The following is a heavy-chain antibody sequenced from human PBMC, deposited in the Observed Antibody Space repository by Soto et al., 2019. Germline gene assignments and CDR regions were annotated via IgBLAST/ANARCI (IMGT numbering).Heavy chain of an antibody. CDR1: AYSNTIYG. J-gene: IGHJ6*03. CDR3: TRLRSEDYYYYYMDV. V-gene: IGHV1-18*01. Sequence: QVQLVQSGAEVKKPGASVKVSCKASAYSNTIYGINWVRQAPGQGLEWMGWISAYNGKAHYAQKVQDRLTVTTDTSTSTAYMQLRSLRSDDTAVYFCTRLRSEDYYYYYMDVWGKGTTVTVSS. CDR2: ISAYNGKA.